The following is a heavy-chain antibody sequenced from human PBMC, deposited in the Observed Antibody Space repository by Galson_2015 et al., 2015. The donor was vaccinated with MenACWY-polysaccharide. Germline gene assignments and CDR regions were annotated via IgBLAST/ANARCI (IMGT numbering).Heavy chain of an antibody. CDR2: DGSAT. J-gene: IGHJ5*02. Sequence: DGSATDYADSVRGRFTISRDNAKNTLFLEMNSLRAEDTAVYYCTKAGAKYCSGSSCYFNWFDPWGQGTLVTVSS. V-gene: IGHV3-74*01. CDR3: TKAGAKYCSGSSCYFNWFDP. D-gene: IGHD2-15*01.